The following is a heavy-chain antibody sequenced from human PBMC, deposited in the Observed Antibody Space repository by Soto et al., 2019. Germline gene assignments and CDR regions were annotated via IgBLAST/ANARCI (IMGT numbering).Heavy chain of an antibody. CDR2: SYYTGIT. D-gene: IGHD2-21*02. J-gene: IGHJ1*01. Sequence: SETLSLTCTVSGGSISSCYGKWIRQSLGKGLEWIGYSYYTGITSYNPSLKNGVSISLDTSKNQFSLNLSSVTAADAALYYCARSHDLGDHHRQYFQFRGRGTLVTVAS. CDR3: ARSHDLGDHHRQYFQF. V-gene: IGHV4-59*01. CDR1: GGSISSCY.